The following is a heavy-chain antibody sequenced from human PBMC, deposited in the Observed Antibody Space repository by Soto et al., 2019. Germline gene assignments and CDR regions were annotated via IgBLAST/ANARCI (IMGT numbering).Heavy chain of an antibody. CDR1: GFTFSSYA. CDR3: ARVPTVVTTAYYFDY. V-gene: IGHV3-30-3*01. Sequence: QVQLVESGGGVVQPGRSLRLSCAASGFTFSSYAMHWVRQAPGKGLEWVAVISYDGSNKYYADSVKGRFTISRENSKNTRYLQMNSLRAEDTAVYYCARVPTVVTTAYYFDYWGQGTLVTVSS. D-gene: IGHD4-17*01. CDR2: ISYDGSNK. J-gene: IGHJ4*02.